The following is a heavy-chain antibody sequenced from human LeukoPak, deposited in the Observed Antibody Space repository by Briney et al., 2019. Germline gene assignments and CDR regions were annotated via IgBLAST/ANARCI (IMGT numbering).Heavy chain of an antibody. CDR1: GYTFTGYY. CDR3: ARVLGGNSVDFDY. CDR2: INPNSGGT. V-gene: IGHV1-2*02. Sequence: ASVKVSCKASGYTFTGYYMHWVRQAPGQGLEWMGWINPNSGGTNYAQKFQGRVTMTRDTSISTAYMELSRLRSDGTAVYYCARVLGGNSVDFDYWGQGTLVTVSS. D-gene: IGHD4-23*01. J-gene: IGHJ4*02.